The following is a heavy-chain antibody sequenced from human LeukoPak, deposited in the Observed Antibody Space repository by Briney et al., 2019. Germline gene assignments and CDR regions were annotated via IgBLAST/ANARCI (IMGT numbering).Heavy chain of an antibody. CDR2: IYPGDSDT. CDR3: ARVGSVTNFGVVSYYFDY. D-gene: IGHD3-3*01. CDR1: GYSFTSYW. Sequence: GESLKISCKGSGYSFTSYWIGWVRQMPGKGLEWMGIIYPGDSDTRYSPSFQGQVTISADKSISTAYLQWSSLKASNTAIYYCARVGSVTNFGVVSYYFDYWGQGTLVTVSS. V-gene: IGHV5-51*01. J-gene: IGHJ4*02.